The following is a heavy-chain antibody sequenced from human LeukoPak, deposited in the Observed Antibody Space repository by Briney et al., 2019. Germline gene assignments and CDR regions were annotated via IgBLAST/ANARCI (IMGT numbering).Heavy chain of an antibody. CDR1: GFTFSSYA. D-gene: IGHD3-3*01. CDR3: ARDSGVDAHIGY. V-gene: IGHV3-48*02. Sequence: GGSLRLSCAASGFTFSSYALNWVRQAPGKGLEWISYISSSSSTIYYTDSVKGRFTISRDNAKNSLYLQMNSLRDEDTAVYYCARDSGVDAHIGYWGQGTLVTVSA. J-gene: IGHJ4*02. CDR2: ISSSSSTI.